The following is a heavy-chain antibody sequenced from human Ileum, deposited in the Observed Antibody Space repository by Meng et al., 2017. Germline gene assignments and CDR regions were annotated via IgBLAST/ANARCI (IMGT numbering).Heavy chain of an antibody. CDR2: ISSSSSYI. CDR1: GFTFSSYS. Sequence: GESLKISCAASGFTFSSYSMNWVRQAPGKGLEWVSSISSSSSYIYYADSVKGRFTISRDNAKNSVYLQMNSLRAEDTAVYYCAREYYDFWSGYPYDYWGQGTLVTVSS. J-gene: IGHJ4*02. D-gene: IGHD3-3*01. CDR3: AREYYDFWSGYPYDY. V-gene: IGHV3-21*01.